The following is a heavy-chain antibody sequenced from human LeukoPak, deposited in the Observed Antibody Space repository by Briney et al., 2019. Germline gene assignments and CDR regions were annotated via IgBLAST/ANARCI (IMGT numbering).Heavy chain of an antibody. CDR3: ARVHSYGWGSYYRGGGYFDY. Sequence: SKTLSLTCTVSGGSISSGDYYWSRIPQPPGKGLEWIGYIYYSGSPYYNPSLKSPITISIDTSKNQFSLKLSSVTAADTAVYFWARVHSYGWGSYYRGGGYFDYWGQGTLVTVS. V-gene: IGHV4-30-4*01. J-gene: IGHJ4*02. D-gene: IGHD3-10*01. CDR2: IYYSGSP. CDR1: GGSISSGDYY.